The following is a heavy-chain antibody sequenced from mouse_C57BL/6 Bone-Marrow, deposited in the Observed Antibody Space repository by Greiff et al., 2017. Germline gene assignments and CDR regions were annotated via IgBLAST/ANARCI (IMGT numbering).Heavy chain of an antibody. CDR1: GYTFTSYW. Sequence: QVQLKQPGAELVKPGASVKMSCKASGYTFTSYWITWVKQRPGQGLEWIGDIYPGSGSTNYNEKFKSKATLTVDTSSITAYMQLSSLTSEDSAVYYCARGGSSYEDFDYWGQGTTLTVSS. CDR3: ARGGSSYEDFDY. J-gene: IGHJ2*01. D-gene: IGHD1-1*01. V-gene: IGHV1-55*01. CDR2: IYPGSGST.